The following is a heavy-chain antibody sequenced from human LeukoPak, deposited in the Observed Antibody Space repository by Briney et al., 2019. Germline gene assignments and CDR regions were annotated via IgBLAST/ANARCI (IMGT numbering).Heavy chain of an antibody. CDR3: ARDRWLRNYYYGMDA. CDR1: GGSISSGDYY. CDR2: IYYSGST. V-gene: IGHV4-61*08. Sequence: SETLSLTCTVSGGSISSGDYYWSWIRQPPGKGLEWIGYIYYSGSTNYNPSLKSRVTISVDTSKNQFSLKLSSVTAADTAVYYCARDRWLRNYYYGMDAWGQGTTVTVSS. D-gene: IGHD5-12*01. J-gene: IGHJ6*02.